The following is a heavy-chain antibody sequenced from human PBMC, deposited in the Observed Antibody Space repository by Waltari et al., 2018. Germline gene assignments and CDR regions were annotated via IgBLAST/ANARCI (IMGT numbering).Heavy chain of an antibody. CDR2: IYHSGST. CDR1: GYSISSGYY. D-gene: IGHD6-25*01. Sequence: QVQLQESGPGLVKPSETLSLTCAVSGYSISSGYYWGWIRQPPGKGLEWIGSIYHSGSTYYNPSLKSRVTISVDTSKNQFSLKLSSVTAADTAVYYCARVPYSSGWQGVYYYYYMDVCGKGTTVTVSS. CDR3: ARVPYSSGWQGVYYYYYMDV. J-gene: IGHJ6*03. V-gene: IGHV4-38-2*01.